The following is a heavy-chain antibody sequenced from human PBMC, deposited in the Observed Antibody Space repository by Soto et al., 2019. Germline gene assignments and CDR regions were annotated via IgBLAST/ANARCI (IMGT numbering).Heavy chain of an antibody. J-gene: IGHJ4*02. V-gene: IGHV3-21*01. D-gene: IGHD6-19*01. CDR2: ISTSSSDI. CDR1: GFSFSSYT. Sequence: EVQLVESGGGLVEPGGSLRLSCAAFGFSFSSYTMNWVRQAPGKGLEWVSFISTSSSDIHYADSVKGRFTISRDNAENSLYLQMNSLRADDTAVYYCAGDGGGYATGWFANWGQGTLVTVSS. CDR3: AGDGGGYATGWFAN.